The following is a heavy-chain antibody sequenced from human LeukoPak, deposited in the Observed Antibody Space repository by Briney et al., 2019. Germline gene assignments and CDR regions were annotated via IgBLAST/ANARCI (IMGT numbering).Heavy chain of an antibody. D-gene: IGHD3-10*01. J-gene: IGHJ3*02. Sequence: PSETLSLTCTVSGGSISSYYWSWIRQPPGKGLEWIGFIYYSGSTYYNPPLTSRVTISVDTSKNHFSLKLSSVTAADTAVYYCARVDDYYGSGPVAFDIWGHGTMVIVSS. CDR1: GGSISSYY. CDR3: ARVDDYYGSGPVAFDI. V-gene: IGHV4-59*08. CDR2: IYYSGST.